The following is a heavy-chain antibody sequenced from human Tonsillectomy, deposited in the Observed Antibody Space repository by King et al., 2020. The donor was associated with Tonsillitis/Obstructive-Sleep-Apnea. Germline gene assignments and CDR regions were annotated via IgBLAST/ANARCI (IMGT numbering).Heavy chain of an antibody. CDR3: ARFSGSDFSGYYYMDV. CDR1: GYRFTSYW. V-gene: IGHV5-10-1*01. J-gene: IGHJ6*03. D-gene: IGHD1-26*01. CDR2: IDPSDSYT. Sequence: EQQLVQSGAEVKKPGESLRISCKGSGYRFTSYWMSWVRQMPGKGLEWMGRIDPSDSYTNYSPSFQGHVTISTDKSINTAYLQWGSLKASDTAMYYCARFSGSDFSGYYYMDVWGKGTTVTVSS.